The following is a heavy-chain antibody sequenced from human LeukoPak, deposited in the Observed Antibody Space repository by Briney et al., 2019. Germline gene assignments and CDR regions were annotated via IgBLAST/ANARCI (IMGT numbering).Heavy chain of an antibody. D-gene: IGHD1-7*01. CDR3: ARDSLELQRRNWFDP. Sequence: ASVKVSCKASPHTFDKYYIHWVRQAPGQGLEWMGVINPSGRSTSYAQQFQGRVTVTRDTSTSTVYMDLSSLRSEDSAVYYCARDSLELQRRNWFDPCGQGTLVTVSS. V-gene: IGHV1-46*02. CDR1: PHTFDKYY. CDR2: INPSGRST. J-gene: IGHJ5*02.